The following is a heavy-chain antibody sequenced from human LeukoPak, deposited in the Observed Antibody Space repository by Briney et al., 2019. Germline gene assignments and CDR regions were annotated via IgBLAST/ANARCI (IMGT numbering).Heavy chain of an antibody. CDR2: IEEYGSEI. V-gene: IGHV3-7*01. CDR3: AKTGSFDYFDY. D-gene: IGHD6-13*01. CDR1: GFTFTSYW. J-gene: IGHJ4*02. Sequence: GGSLRLSCAASGFTFTSYWMGWVRQAPGKGLEWVANIEEYGSEIYYVDSVKGRFTISRDNSKNTLYLQMNSLRVDDTAVYYCAKTGSFDYFDYWGQGTLVTVSS.